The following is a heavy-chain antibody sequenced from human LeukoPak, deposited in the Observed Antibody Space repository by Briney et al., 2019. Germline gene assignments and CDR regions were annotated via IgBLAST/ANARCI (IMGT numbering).Heavy chain of an antibody. CDR3: ARSMTYSNFDY. CDR2: INHSGST. V-gene: IGHV4-34*01. J-gene: IGHJ4*02. CDR1: GGSFSGYY. D-gene: IGHD2-15*01. Sequence: SETLSLTCAVYGGSFSGYYWSWIRQPPGKGLEWIGEINHSGSTNYNPSLKSRVTISVDTSKNQFSLKLSSVTAADTAVYYCARSMTYSNFDYWGQGTLVTVSS.